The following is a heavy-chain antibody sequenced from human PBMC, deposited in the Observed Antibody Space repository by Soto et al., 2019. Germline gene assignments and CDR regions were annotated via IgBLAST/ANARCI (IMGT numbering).Heavy chain of an antibody. D-gene: IGHD3-10*01. CDR2: IDPRGGGE. Sequence: QVQLVQTGAEVRKPGASVKVSCKTSGYTFTSRYLHWVRQGPGQGLEWMGKIDPRGGGERYAQKFQGRITIIPYASTETVYMELKTLTFEDTAVYYCARGDVRNSGSNLDSWGQGTRVTVSS. V-gene: IGHV1-46*03. CDR1: GYTFTSRY. J-gene: IGHJ5*01. CDR3: ARGDVRNSGSNLDS.